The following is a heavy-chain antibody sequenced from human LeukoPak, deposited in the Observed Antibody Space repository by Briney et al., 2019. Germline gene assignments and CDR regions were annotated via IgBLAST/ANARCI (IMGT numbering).Heavy chain of an antibody. D-gene: IGHD2-2*02. CDR1: GYTFTDYY. Sequence: ASVKVSRKASGYTFTDYYMHWVRQAPGQGLEWMGWMNPNTGGTNYAQKFQGRFTMTGDTSISTVYLELSRLRSDDTAVYYCARAVVPAATPFDYWGQGTLVTVSS. CDR2: MNPNTGGT. CDR3: ARAVVPAATPFDY. J-gene: IGHJ4*02. V-gene: IGHV1-2*02.